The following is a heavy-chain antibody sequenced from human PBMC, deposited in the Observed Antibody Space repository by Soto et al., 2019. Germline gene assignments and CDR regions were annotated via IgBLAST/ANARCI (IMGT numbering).Heavy chain of an antibody. D-gene: IGHD3-10*01. J-gene: IGHJ3*02. Sequence: GASVKVSCKASGYTFTGYYMHWGRQAPGQGLEWMGWINPNSGGTNYAQKFQGWVTMTRDTSISTAYMDLSRLRSDDTAVYYCASSITMVRVVTIDDAFDIRGQGTMVTDS. CDR1: GYTFTGYY. CDR2: INPNSGGT. V-gene: IGHV1-2*04. CDR3: ASSITMVRVVTIDDAFDI.